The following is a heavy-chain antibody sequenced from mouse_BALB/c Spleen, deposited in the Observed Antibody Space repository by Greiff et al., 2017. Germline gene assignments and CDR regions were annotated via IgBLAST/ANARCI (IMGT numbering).Heavy chain of an antibody. CDR3: ARKKVMDY. D-gene: IGHD1-3*01. Sequence: EVKLVESGPGLVKPSQSLSLTCTVTGYSITSDYAWNWIRQFPGNKLEWMGYISYSGSTSYNPSLKSRISITRDTSKNQFFLQLNSVTTEDTATYYCARKKVMDYWGQGTSVTVSS. J-gene: IGHJ4*01. V-gene: IGHV3-2*02. CDR1: GYSITSDYA. CDR2: ISYSGST.